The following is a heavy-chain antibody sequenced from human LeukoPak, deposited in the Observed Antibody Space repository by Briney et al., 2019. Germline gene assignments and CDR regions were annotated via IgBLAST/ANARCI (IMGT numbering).Heavy chain of an antibody. CDR3: ARGNTHSNYYYYYYMDV. CDR1: GDSVSSNTAA. CDR2: TYYRSKWYN. Sequence: SQTLSLTCAISGDSVSSNTAAWNWIRQSPSGGLEWLGRTYYRSKWYNDYAVSVKSRVTINPDTSKNQFSLQLNSVTPEDTAVYYCARGNTHSNYYYYYYMDVWGKGTTVTISS. J-gene: IGHJ6*03. V-gene: IGHV6-1*01. D-gene: IGHD4-11*01.